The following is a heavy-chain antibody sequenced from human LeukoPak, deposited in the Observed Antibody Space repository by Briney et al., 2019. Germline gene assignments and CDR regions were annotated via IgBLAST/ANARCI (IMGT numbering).Heavy chain of an antibody. V-gene: IGHV3-23*01. Sequence: GSLRLSCTASGFTFSSYAMSWVRQAPGKGLEWVSAISGSGGSTYYADSVKGRFTTSRDNSKNTLYLQMNSLRAEDRAVYYCAKWLAVAAKDYWGQGTLVTVSS. CDR3: AKWLAVAAKDY. CDR2: ISGSGGST. D-gene: IGHD6-19*01. CDR1: GFTFSSYA. J-gene: IGHJ4*02.